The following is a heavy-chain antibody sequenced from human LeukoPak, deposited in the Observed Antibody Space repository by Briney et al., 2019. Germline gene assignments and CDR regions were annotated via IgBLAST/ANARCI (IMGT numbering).Heavy chain of an antibody. CDR2: ISSSSSYI. Sequence: GGSLRLSCAASGFTFSTYSMNWVRQAPGKGLEWVSSISSSSSYIYYADSVKGRFTISRDSSKNTLYVQMNSLRSEDTAVYYCARHDSDYYYYMDVWGKGTTVTVSS. CDR3: ARHDSDYYYYMDV. V-gene: IGHV3-21*01. D-gene: IGHD2-21*02. CDR1: GFTFSTYS. J-gene: IGHJ6*03.